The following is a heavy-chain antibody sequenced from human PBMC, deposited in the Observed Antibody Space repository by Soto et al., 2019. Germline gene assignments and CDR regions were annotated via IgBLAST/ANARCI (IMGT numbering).Heavy chain of an antibody. CDR1: GGSFSGYY. J-gene: IGHJ4*02. Sequence: SETLSLTCAVYGGSFSGYYWSWIRQPPGKGLEWIGEINHSGSTNYNPSLKSRVTISVDTSKNQFSLKLSSVTAADTAVYYCARGGGSGSYYNVYWGQGTLVTVSS. CDR3: ARGGGSGSYYNVY. CDR2: INHSGST. V-gene: IGHV4-34*01. D-gene: IGHD3-10*01.